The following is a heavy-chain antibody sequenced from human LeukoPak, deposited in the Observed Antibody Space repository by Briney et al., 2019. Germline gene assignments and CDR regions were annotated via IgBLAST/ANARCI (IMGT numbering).Heavy chain of an antibody. V-gene: IGHV3-30*03. CDR1: GLTFSSHW. CDR2: ISNDGSRK. CDR3: ARDRAWNYFDY. Sequence: GGSLRLSCAASGLTFSSHWMHWVRQAPGKGLEWVAIISNDGSRKYYAHSVEGRFTISRDNSKNTLYLQMDSLRAEDTAVYYCARDRAWNYFDYWGQGTLVTVSS. J-gene: IGHJ4*02. D-gene: IGHD3-3*01.